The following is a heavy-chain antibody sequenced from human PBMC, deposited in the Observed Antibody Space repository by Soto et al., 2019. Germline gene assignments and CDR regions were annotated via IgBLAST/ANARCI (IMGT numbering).Heavy chain of an antibody. J-gene: IGHJ4*02. D-gene: IGHD2-15*01. CDR1: GFTFSSYA. CDR2: ISGSGGST. CDR3: AKDQCSGGSCYPYYFDY. Sequence: GGSLRLSCAASGFTFSSYAMSWVRQAPGKGLEWVSAISGSGGSTYYADSVKGRFTISRDNSKNTLYLQMNSLRAEDTAVYYCAKDQCSGGSCYPYYFDYWGQGTLVTVSS. V-gene: IGHV3-23*01.